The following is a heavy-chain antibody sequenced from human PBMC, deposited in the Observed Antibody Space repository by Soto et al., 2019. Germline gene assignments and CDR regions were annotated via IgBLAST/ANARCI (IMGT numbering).Heavy chain of an antibody. D-gene: IGHD3-10*01. Sequence: SETLSLTCTVSGGSISSSSYYRGWIRQPPGKGLEWIGSIYYSGGTYYNPSLKSRVTISVDTSKNQFSLKLSSVTAADTAVYYCARPGNYGSGSYLYYLDYWGQGTLVTVSS. CDR3: ARPGNYGSGSYLYYLDY. CDR2: IYYSGGT. V-gene: IGHV4-39*01. CDR1: GGSISSSSYY. J-gene: IGHJ4*02.